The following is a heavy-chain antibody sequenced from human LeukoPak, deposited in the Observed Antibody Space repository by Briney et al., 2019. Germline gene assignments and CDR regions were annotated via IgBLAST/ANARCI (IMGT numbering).Heavy chain of an antibody. J-gene: IGHJ4*02. CDR2: ISANSGDT. V-gene: IGHV1-18*01. Sequence: GASVKVSCKASGYTFTINGISCVRQAPGRGLEWMGWISANSGDTIHAEKFHGRVTLTRDTSTGTAYMELNSLTYDDTAVYYCARDRWYAFDYWGQGTLVTVSS. CDR1: GYTFTING. CDR3: ARDRWYAFDY. D-gene: IGHD6-13*01.